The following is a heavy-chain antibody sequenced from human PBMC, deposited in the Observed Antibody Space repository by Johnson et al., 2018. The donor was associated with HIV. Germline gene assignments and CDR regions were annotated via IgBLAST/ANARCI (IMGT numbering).Heavy chain of an antibody. CDR2: INWNGGST. D-gene: IGHD3-10*01. CDR3: ARDSGVPGNDAFDI. Sequence: VQLVESGGGLVQPGGSLRLSCAASGFTFSSYWMHWVRQAPGKGLELVSGINWNGGSTNYADSVKGRFTISRDNAKNSLYLQMNSLRSEDTAVYYCARDSGVPGNDAFDIWGQGTMVNVSS. CDR1: GFTFSSYW. V-gene: IGHV3-74*01. J-gene: IGHJ3*02.